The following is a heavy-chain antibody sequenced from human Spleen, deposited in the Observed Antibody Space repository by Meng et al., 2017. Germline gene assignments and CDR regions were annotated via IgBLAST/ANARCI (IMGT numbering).Heavy chain of an antibody. D-gene: IGHD2-8*01. CDR1: DNFVRNGDYY. CDR2: LSYTGTT. J-gene: IGHJ4*02. V-gene: IGHV4-61*08. Sequence: QVQLQESGPGLVKPSGTLSLTCTVSDNFVRNGDYYWSWIRQPPGKGLEWIGSLSYTGTTNHNPSLKSRVTMSVDTSKNQFSLRLSSVTAADTAVYYCATMVRQRGDFDCWGQGTLVTVSS. CDR3: ATMVRQRGDFDC.